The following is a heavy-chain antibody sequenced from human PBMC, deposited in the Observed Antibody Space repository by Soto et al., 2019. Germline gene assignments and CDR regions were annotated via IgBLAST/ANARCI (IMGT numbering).Heavy chain of an antibody. CDR1: AYISIDYW. J-gene: IGHJ4*02. V-gene: IGHV5-51*01. CDR2: VSPRDSDT. Sequence: GHSLKMSCKPCAYISIDYWIGWVRQMPGKGLEWMGIVSPRDSDTRYSPSFQGQVTISDDRSSGSAFLPWRSVYAPATAVSSCASAAPTGYSIHFNYWGQGTMVTVSS. D-gene: IGHD2-15*01. CDR3: ASAAPTGYSIHFNY.